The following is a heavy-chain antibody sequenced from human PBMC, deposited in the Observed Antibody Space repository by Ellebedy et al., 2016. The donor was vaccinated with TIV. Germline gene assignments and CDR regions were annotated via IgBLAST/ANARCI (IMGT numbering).Heavy chain of an antibody. CDR2: INGDGTTT. CDR1: GFTFSDYW. V-gene: IGHV3-74*01. Sequence: HTGGSLRLSCAASGFTFSDYWVHWVRQAPGKGLAWVSHINGDGTTTNYADSMRGRFTISRDNAKNTLFLQMNSLRAEDTAVYYCARTIPYASGSSYDHWGQGTQVTVPS. J-gene: IGHJ4*02. CDR3: ARTIPYASGSSYDH. D-gene: IGHD3-10*01.